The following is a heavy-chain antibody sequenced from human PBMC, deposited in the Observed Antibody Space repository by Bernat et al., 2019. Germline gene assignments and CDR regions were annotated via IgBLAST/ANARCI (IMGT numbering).Heavy chain of an antibody. CDR1: GGSISSGCYY. V-gene: IGHV4-31*03. D-gene: IGHD4-17*01. CDR2: IYYSGST. J-gene: IGHJ1*01. CDR3: ARGNDYGDYEYFQH. Sequence: QVQLQESGPGLVKPSQTLSLTCTVSGGSISSGCYYWSWIRQHPGKGLEWIGYIYYSGSTYYNPSLQSRLTIAVDTSKNQFSLKLSSVTAADTAVYYCARGNDYGDYEYFQHWGQGTLVTVSS.